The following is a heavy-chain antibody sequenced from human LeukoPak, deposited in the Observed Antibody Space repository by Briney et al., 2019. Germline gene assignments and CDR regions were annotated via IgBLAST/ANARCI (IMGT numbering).Heavy chain of an antibody. CDR3: ASPLTPRMVRGKVFDY. CDR2: ISGSGGST. Sequence: GGSLRLSCAASGFTFSSYAMSWVRQAPGKGLEWVSAISGSGGSTYYADSVKGRFTISRDNSKNTLSLQMNSLRAEDTAVYYCASPLTPRMVRGKVFDYWGQGTLVTVSS. J-gene: IGHJ4*02. D-gene: IGHD3-10*01. V-gene: IGHV3-23*01. CDR1: GFTFSSYA.